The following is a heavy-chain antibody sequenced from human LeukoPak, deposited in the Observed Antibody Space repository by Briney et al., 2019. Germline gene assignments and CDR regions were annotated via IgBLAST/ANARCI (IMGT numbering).Heavy chain of an antibody. D-gene: IGHD3-22*01. CDR1: GFTFDDYA. J-gene: IGHJ5*02. V-gene: IGHV3-9*01. Sequence: GGSLRLSCASSGFTFDDYAMHWVRQAPGKGLEWVSGISWNSGSIGYADSVKGRFTISRDNARNSLYLQMNSMRAEDTALYYCAKGDSTNSWFDPWGQGALVTVSS. CDR2: ISWNSGSI. CDR3: AKGDSTNSWFDP.